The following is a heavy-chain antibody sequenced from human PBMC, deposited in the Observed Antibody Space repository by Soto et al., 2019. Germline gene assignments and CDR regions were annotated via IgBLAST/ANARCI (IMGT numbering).Heavy chain of an antibody. CDR2: ISSSGGGT. CDR1: GFAFSSQA. J-gene: IGHJ4*02. V-gene: IGHV3-23*01. D-gene: IGHD1-26*01. CDR3: VLGGSYGGY. Sequence: GGSLRLSCAASGFAFSSQAMSWVRQAPGKGLEWVSPISSSGGGTFFADSVGGRFTISRDNSKNTLYLQMNSLRADDTAVYYCVLGGSYGGYWGQGTLVTVSS.